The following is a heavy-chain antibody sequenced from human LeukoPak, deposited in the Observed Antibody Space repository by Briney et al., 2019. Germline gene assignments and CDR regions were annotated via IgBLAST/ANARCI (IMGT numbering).Heavy chain of an antibody. CDR1: GFTFNSYW. D-gene: IGHD6-13*01. CDR3: AAPSQDSSSWYYFDY. Sequence: GGSLRLSCAASGFTFNSYWMSWVRQAPGKGLEWVANIKQDGSEKYYVDSVKGRFTISRDNAKNSLYLQMNSLRAEDTAVYYCAAPSQDSSSWYYFDYWGREPWSPSPQ. V-gene: IGHV3-7*01. CDR2: IKQDGSEK. J-gene: IGHJ4*02.